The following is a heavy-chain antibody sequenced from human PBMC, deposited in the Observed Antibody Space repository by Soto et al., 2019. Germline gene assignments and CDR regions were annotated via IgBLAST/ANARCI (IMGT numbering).Heavy chain of an antibody. J-gene: IGHJ4*02. CDR1: GFTFSSFS. Sequence: EVQLVESGGGLVQPGGSLRLSCAASGFTFSSFSMNWVRKAPGKGLEWVSSISSTTSGTYYAESVKGRFTISRDNARNSLYLQMNSLRAEDTAVYYCAKDISVAGCFDSWGQGTLVTVSS. CDR3: AKDISVAGCFDS. D-gene: IGHD6-19*01. CDR2: ISSTTSGT. V-gene: IGHV3-48*01.